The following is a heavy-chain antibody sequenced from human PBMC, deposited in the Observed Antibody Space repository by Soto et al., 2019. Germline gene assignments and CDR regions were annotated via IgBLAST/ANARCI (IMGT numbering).Heavy chain of an antibody. CDR3: AREVGVDCSGGSCLPLYYMDV. V-gene: IGHV4-59*01. CDR2: IYYSGST. J-gene: IGHJ6*03. Sequence: SETLSLTCTVSGGSISSYYWSWIRQPPGKGLEWIGYIYYSGSTNYNPSLKSRVTISVDTSKNQFSLKLSSVTAADTAVYYCAREVGVDCSGGSCLPLYYMDVWGKGTTVTVSS. D-gene: IGHD2-15*01. CDR1: GGSISSYY.